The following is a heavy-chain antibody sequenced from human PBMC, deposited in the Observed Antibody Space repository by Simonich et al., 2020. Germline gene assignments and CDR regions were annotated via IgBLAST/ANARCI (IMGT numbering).Heavy chain of an antibody. Sequence: EVQLVESGGGLVQPGGSLRLSCAASGFTFSSYWLHWVRQVPGKGLVCVSRINSDGSSTSYADSVKGRFTISRDNAKNTLYLQMNSPRAEDTAVYYCARDYSNYDAFDIWGQGTMVTVSS. CDR3: ARDYSNYDAFDI. CDR1: GFTFSSYW. V-gene: IGHV3-74*01. J-gene: IGHJ3*02. CDR2: INSDGSST. D-gene: IGHD4-4*01.